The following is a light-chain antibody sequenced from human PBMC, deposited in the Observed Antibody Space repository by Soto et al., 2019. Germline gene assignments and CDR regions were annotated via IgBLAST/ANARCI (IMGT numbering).Light chain of an antibody. J-gene: IGKJ4*01. CDR1: QSVSSSF. CDR3: EQYGSSPLT. V-gene: IGKV3-20*01. CDR2: GAS. Sequence: ELLLTQSPVTLSLSPGERATLSCRASQSVSSSFLAWYQQTPGQAPRLLIYGASRRATGIPDRFSGRGSGTDFTLTISRLEPEDFAVYYCEQYGSSPLTFGGGTKVDIK.